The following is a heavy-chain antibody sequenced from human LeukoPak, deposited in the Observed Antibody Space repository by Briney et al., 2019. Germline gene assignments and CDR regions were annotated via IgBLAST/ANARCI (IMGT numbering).Heavy chain of an antibody. CDR2: ISYDGSNK. CDR1: GFTFSGYP. V-gene: IGHV3-30-3*01. D-gene: IGHD3-22*01. J-gene: IGHJ4*02. CDR3: ARLPTFYYDSSHYHYDY. Sequence: GKSLRLSCAASGFTFSGYPIHWVRQAPGKGLEWVAVISYDGSNKYYADSVKGRFTISRDKSKNTLYLQMNSLRVEDTAVYYCARLPTFYYDSSHYHYDYWGQGTLVTVSS.